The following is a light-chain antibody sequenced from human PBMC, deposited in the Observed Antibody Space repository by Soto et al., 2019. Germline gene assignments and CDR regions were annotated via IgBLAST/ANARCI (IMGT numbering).Light chain of an antibody. V-gene: IGKV3-15*01. J-gene: IGKJ5*01. CDR2: GAS. Sequence: EIVMTQSPSTLSVSAGLRSTLACRAGQSVSSNLAWYQQKPGQAPRLIXYGASTRATGIPARFSGSGSGTEFTLTISSLQSEDFAVYYCQQYNNWPPITFGQGTRLEIK. CDR3: QQYNNWPPIT. CDR1: QSVSSN.